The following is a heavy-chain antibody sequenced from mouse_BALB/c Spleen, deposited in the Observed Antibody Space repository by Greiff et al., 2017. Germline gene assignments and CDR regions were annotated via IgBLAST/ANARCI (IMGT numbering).Heavy chain of an antibody. CDR1: GYTFTSYW. CDR3: ARPRYYAMDY. Sequence: QVQLQQSGAELAKPGASVKMSCKASGYTFTSYWMHWVKQRPGQGLEWIGYINPSTGYTEYNQKFKDKATLTADKSSSTAYMQLSSLTSEDSAVYYCARPRYYAMDYWGQGTSVTVSA. V-gene: IGHV1-7*01. CDR2: INPSTGYT. J-gene: IGHJ4*01.